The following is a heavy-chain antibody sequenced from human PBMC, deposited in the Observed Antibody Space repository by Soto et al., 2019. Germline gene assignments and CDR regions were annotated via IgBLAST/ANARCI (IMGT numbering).Heavy chain of an antibody. CDR2: INHNGST. J-gene: IGHJ2*01. V-gene: IGHV4-34*01. CDR3: ARMAVVIAIRYFDL. CDR1: VGSFSGYY. Sequence: QVQLQQWGAGLLKPSETLSLTCAVYVGSFSGYYWSWNRQPPGKGLEWIGEINHNGSTNYNPSLKSRVTISVDTSKNQFSLKLRSVTAADTAVYYCARMAVVIAIRYFDLWGRGTLVTVSS. D-gene: IGHD2-21*01.